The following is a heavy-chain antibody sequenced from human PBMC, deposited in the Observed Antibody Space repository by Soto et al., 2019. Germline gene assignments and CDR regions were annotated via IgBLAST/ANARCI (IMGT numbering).Heavy chain of an antibody. J-gene: IGHJ6*02. Sequence: ASVKVSCKASGYTFTGYYMHWVRQAPGQGLEWMGWINPNSGGTNYAQKFQGWVTMTRDTSISTAYMELGRLRSDDTAVYYCARDDPARNGMDVWGQGTTVTVSS. CDR2: INPNSGGT. CDR3: ARDDPARNGMDV. V-gene: IGHV1-2*04. CDR1: GYTFTGYY.